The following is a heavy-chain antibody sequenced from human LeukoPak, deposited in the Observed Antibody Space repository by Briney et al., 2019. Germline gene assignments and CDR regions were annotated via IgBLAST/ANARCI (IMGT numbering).Heavy chain of an antibody. J-gene: IGHJ6*03. Sequence: PSETLSLTCTVSGGSISNNNFYWGWIRQPPGKGLEWIGYIYHSGSTYYNPSLKSRVTISVDTSKNQFSLKLSSVTAADTAVYYCARGTYCSSTSCYAYYYYYYMDVWGKGTTVTVSS. CDR3: ARGTYCSSTSCYAYYYYYYMDV. CDR1: GGSISNNNFY. D-gene: IGHD2-2*01. V-gene: IGHV4-39*07. CDR2: IYHSGST.